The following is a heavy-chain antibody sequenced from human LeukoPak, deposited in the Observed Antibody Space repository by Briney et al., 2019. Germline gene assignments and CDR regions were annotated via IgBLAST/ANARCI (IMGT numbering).Heavy chain of an antibody. CDR3: ARVFMVRGAYFDY. J-gene: IGHJ4*02. D-gene: IGHD3-10*01. Sequence: KPSGTLSLTCTVSGGSISSGDYYWSWIRQPPGKGLEWIGYIYYSGSTYYNPSLKSRVTISVDTSKNQFSLKLSSVTAADTAVYYCARVFMVRGAYFDYWGQGTLVTVSS. CDR2: IYYSGST. CDR1: GGSISSGDYY. V-gene: IGHV4-30-4*01.